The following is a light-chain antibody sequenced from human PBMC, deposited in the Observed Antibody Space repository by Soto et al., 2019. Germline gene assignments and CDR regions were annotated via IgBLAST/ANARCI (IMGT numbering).Light chain of an antibody. CDR3: QQYDGAPLT. CDR1: QSVRSSY. V-gene: IGKV3-20*01. Sequence: EIVLTQSPGTLSLSPGERVTLSCRASQSVRSSYLAWYQQKPGQAPSLLIYGASNRATGIADRFSGSGSGTDFTLTISRLEPEDFAVYFCQQYDGAPLTFGPGTKVDVK. J-gene: IGKJ3*01. CDR2: GAS.